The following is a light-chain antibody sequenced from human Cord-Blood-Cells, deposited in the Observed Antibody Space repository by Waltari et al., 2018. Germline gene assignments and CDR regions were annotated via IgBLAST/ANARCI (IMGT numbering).Light chain of an antibody. CDR3: QQSYSTPRT. V-gene: IGKV1-39*01. J-gene: IGKJ1*01. Sequence: DIQMTQPPSSLSASVGARVTITCRASQSISSYLNWYQQKPGKDPKLLIYAASSLQSGVPSRFSGSGSGTDFTLTISSLQPEDFATYYCQQSYSTPRTFGQGTKVEIK. CDR2: AAS. CDR1: QSISSY.